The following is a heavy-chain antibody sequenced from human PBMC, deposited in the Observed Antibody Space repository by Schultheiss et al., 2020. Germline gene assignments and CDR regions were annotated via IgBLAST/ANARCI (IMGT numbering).Heavy chain of an antibody. D-gene: IGHD4-11*01. V-gene: IGHV3-20*04. J-gene: IGHJ4*02. CDR2: INWNGGST. Sequence: GGSLRLSCAASGFTFDDYGMSWVRQAPGKGLEWVSGINWNGGSTYYADSVKGRFTISRDNSKNTLYLQMNSLRAEDTAVYYCAKAYYSNYLDYWGQGTLVTVSS. CDR3: AKAYYSNYLDY. CDR1: GFTFDDYG.